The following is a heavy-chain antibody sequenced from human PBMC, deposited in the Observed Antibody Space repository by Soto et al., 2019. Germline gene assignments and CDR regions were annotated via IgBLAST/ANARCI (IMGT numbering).Heavy chain of an antibody. V-gene: IGHV5-10-1*01. Sequence: GESLKISCKGSGYSFTGYWISWVRQMPGKGLEWMGRIDPSDSYTNYSPSFQGHVTISADKSISTAYLQWSSLKASDTAMYYCASYYDSSGGDAYDISSQGTIDIVSS. D-gene: IGHD3-22*01. CDR3: ASYYDSSGGDAYDI. CDR2: IDPSDSYT. CDR1: GYSFTGYW. J-gene: IGHJ3*02.